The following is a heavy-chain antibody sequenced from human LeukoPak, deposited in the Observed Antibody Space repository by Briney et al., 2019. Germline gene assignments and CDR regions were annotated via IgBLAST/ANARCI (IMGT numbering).Heavy chain of an antibody. CDR2: ISSSSNYI. J-gene: IGHJ5*02. CDR3: ARVIGLAVAGNDWFDP. CDR1: GFTFSSYS. D-gene: IGHD6-19*01. V-gene: IGHV3-21*01. Sequence: GGSLRLSCAASGFTFSSYSMNWVRQAPGKGLEWVSSISSSSNYIYSADSVKGRFTISRDNAKNSLYLQMNSLRAEDTAVYYCARVIGLAVAGNDWFDPWGQGTLVTVSS.